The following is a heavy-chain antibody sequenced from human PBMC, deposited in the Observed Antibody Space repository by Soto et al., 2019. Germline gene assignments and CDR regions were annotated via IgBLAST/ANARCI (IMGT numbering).Heavy chain of an antibody. V-gene: IGHV1-46*01. CDR1: GYTFTSYY. CDR3: ASLLWTHADY. D-gene: IGHD3-10*01. J-gene: IGHJ4*02. Sequence: QVQLVQSGAEVKKPGASVKASCKASGYTFTSYYMHWVRQAPGQGLEWMGRINPSGGSTSYAQKFRGRVTMTRDTSTITVYMELSSPRSEDTAVYYWASLLWTHADYWGQGTLVTVSS. CDR2: INPSGGST.